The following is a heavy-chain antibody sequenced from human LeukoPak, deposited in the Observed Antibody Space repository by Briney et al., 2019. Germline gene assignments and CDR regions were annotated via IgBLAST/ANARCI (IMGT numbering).Heavy chain of an antibody. D-gene: IGHD3-22*01. J-gene: IGHJ4*02. CDR2: TYHSGTT. CDR3: ARDGVFHDSDGYSFDY. CDR1: NYSITSGYF. Sequence: SQTLSLTCAVPNYSITSGYFWGWIRQSPGKGLEWIASTYHSGTTYYKPSLRNRVTLFVDTSKNQFSLKLTSLTAADTPVYYCARDGVFHDSDGYSFDYWGQGTLVTVSS. V-gene: IGHV4-38-2*02.